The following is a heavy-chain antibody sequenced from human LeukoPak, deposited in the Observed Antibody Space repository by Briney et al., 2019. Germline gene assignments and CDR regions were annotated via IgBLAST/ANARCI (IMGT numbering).Heavy chain of an antibody. D-gene: IGHD4-17*01. CDR3: AKGTTVSLYYYFVY. CDR2: ISWNSGSI. CDR1: GFTFDDYA. V-gene: IGHV3-9*03. J-gene: IGHJ4*02. Sequence: GGSLRLSCAASGFTFDDYAMHWVRQAPGKGLEGVSGISWNSGSIGYADSVKGRFTISRDNAKNSLYLQMNSLRAEDMALYYCAKGTTVSLYYYFVYWGQGTLVTVSS.